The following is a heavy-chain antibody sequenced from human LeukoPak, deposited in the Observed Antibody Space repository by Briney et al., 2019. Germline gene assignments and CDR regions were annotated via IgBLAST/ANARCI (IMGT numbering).Heavy chain of an antibody. CDR1: GFTFRSYS. Sequence: GGSLRLSCAASGFTFRSYSMNWVRQAPGKGLEWVSSISSSSSYIYYADSVKGRFTTSRDNAKNSLYLQMNSLRAEDTAVYYCASRSGTTSLVDVWGQGTTVTVSS. J-gene: IGHJ6*02. CDR3: ASRSGTTSLVDV. CDR2: ISSSSSYI. V-gene: IGHV3-21*01. D-gene: IGHD1-1*01.